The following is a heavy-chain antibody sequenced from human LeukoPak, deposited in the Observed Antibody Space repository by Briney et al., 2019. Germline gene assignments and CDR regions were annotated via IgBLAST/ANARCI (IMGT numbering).Heavy chain of an antibody. Sequence: SETLSLTCAVYGGSFSGYYWSWIRQPPGKGLEWIGEINHSGSTNYNPSLKSRVTISVDTSKNQFSLKLSSVTAADTAVYYCARGKHCSSTSCYNGIYWSDPWGQGTLVTVSS. V-gene: IGHV4-34*01. D-gene: IGHD2-2*02. CDR2: INHSGST. CDR1: GGSFSGYY. J-gene: IGHJ5*02. CDR3: ARGKHCSSTSCYNGIYWSDP.